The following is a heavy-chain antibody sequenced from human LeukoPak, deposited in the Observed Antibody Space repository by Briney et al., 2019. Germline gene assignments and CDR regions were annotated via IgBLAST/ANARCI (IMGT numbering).Heavy chain of an antibody. Sequence: SETLSLTCAVSGGSIGGYYWSWVRQSPGKGLEWIGDINQNAGTDYNPSLKSRVTISVDTSKNQFSLKLSSVTAADTAVYYCARRPPRWLHQTAYFDYWGQGTLVTVSS. CDR1: GGSIGGYY. CDR2: INQNAGT. J-gene: IGHJ4*02. CDR3: ARRPPRWLHQTAYFDY. V-gene: IGHV4-34*01. D-gene: IGHD5-24*01.